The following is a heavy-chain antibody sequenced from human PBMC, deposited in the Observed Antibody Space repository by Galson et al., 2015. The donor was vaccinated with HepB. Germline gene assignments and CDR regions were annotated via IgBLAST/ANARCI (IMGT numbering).Heavy chain of an antibody. CDR1: GFTFSSYA. V-gene: IGHV3-30-3*01. CDR3: ARDWFRHFWSGYCTGYGMDV. Sequence: SLRLSCAASGFTFSSYAMHWVRQAPGKGLDWVAVISYDGSNKFHADSVKGRFTISRDNSKNTLSLQMNSLRADDTAVYYCARDWFRHFWSGYCTGYGMDVWGQGTTVTVS. D-gene: IGHD3-3*02. J-gene: IGHJ6*02. CDR2: ISYDGSNK.